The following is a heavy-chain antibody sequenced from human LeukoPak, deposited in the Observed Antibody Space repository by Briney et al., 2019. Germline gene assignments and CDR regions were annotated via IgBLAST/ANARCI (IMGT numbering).Heavy chain of an antibody. CDR1: GGSISSTNW. Sequence: PSETLSLTCGVSGGSISSTNWWSWVRQPPGQGLEWIGEISLSGVTNYNPSLKSRVTMSLDRSKNHLSLTLTSVTAADTAVYYCAREGGPYRPLDYSGQGTLVTVSS. CDR3: AREGGPYRPLDY. CDR2: ISLSGVT. V-gene: IGHV4-4*02. J-gene: IGHJ4*02.